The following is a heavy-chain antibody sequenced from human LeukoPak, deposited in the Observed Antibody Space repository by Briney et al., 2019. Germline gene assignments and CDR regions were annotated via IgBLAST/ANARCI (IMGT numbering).Heavy chain of an antibody. CDR3: ALGVAGTGFDY. CDR2: IYTSGSA. V-gene: IGHV4-61*02. Sequence: SETLSLTCTVSGGSISSGSYYWSWIRQPAGKGLEWIGRIYTSGSANYNPSLKSRVTISVDTSKNQSSLKLSSVTAADTAVYYCALGVAGTGFDYWGQGTLVTVSS. J-gene: IGHJ4*02. D-gene: IGHD6-19*01. CDR1: GGSISSGSYY.